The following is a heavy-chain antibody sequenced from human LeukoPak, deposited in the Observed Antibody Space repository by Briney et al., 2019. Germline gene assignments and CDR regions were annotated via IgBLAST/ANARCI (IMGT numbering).Heavy chain of an antibody. CDR3: ARGGRKSRGVDIVRKKETGYYYYMDV. D-gene: IGHD2-15*01. J-gene: IGHJ6*03. Sequence: GGSLRLSCAASGFTFNNFAMSWVRQAPGKGLEWVSDVSGGGGSTYYADSVKGRFTISRDNSRNTLSLQMNSLRAEDTAVYYCARGGRKSRGVDIVRKKETGYYYYMDVWGKGTTVTVSS. CDR1: GFTFNNFA. CDR2: VSGGGGST. V-gene: IGHV3-23*01.